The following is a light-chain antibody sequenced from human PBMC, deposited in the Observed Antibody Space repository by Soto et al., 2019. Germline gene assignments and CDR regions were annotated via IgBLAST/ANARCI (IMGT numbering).Light chain of an antibody. CDR1: SSDVGGHNY. CDR3: TSYAGSDNVI. Sequence: QSVLTQPPSASGSPGQSVTISCTGISSDVGGHNYVSWYQQHPGKAPKLLIYEVIQRPSGVPDRFSGSKSGNTASLTVSGLQAEDEADYYCTSYAGSDNVIFGGGTKLTVL. V-gene: IGLV2-8*01. J-gene: IGLJ2*01. CDR2: EVI.